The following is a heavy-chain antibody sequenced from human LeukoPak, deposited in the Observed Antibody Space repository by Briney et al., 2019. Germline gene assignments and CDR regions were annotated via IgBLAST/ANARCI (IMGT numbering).Heavy chain of an antibody. J-gene: IGHJ4*02. V-gene: IGHV3-74*01. CDR2: INSDGSST. D-gene: IGHD3-22*01. CDR1: GFTFSSYW. Sequence: GGSLRLSCAASGFTFSSYWMHWVRQAPGKGLVWVSRINSDGSSTNYADSVKGRFTISRDNAKNTLYLQMNSLRAEDTAVYYCARVDYDRSGYYYALDYWGQGTLVTVSS. CDR3: ARVDYDRSGYYYALDY.